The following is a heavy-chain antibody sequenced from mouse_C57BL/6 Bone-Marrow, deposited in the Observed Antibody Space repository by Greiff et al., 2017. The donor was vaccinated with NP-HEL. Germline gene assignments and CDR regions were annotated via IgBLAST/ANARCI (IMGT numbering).Heavy chain of an antibody. D-gene: IGHD1-1*01. V-gene: IGHV1-77*01. CDR3: ANTPFITTVVEKNYYAMDY. Sequence: VQLQQSGAELVKPGASVKISCKASGYTFTDYYINWVKQRPGQGLEWIGKIGPGSGSTYYNEKFKGKATLTADKSSSTAYMQLSSLTSEDSAVYFCANTPFITTVVEKNYYAMDYWGQGTSVTVSS. J-gene: IGHJ4*01. CDR2: IGPGSGST. CDR1: GYTFTDYY.